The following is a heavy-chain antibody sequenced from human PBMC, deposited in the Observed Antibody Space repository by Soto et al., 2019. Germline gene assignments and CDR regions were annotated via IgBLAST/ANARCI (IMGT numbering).Heavy chain of an antibody. CDR1: GFTFSRYW. CDR2: ISSYGSDT. Sequence: GGSLRLSCAASGFTFSRYWMHWVRQAPGKGLVWVSRISSYGSDTHYAASVKGRFTISRDNAKNTLYLQMNSLRADDTAVYYCASNYAYAEGYYWYGIDVWGQGTTVTVSS. J-gene: IGHJ6*02. CDR3: ASNYAYAEGYYWYGIDV. D-gene: IGHD3-16*01. V-gene: IGHV3-74*01.